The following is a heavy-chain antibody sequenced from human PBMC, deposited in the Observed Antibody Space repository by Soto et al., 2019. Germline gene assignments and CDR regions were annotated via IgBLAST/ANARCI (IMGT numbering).Heavy chain of an antibody. CDR1: GFTFSNAW. V-gene: IGHV3-15*01. Sequence: EVQLVESGGGLVKPGGSLRLSCAASGFTFSNAWMSWVRQAPGKGLEWVGRIKSKSDGGTTDYAAPVRGRFTISRDDSKNTLYLQVNSLKTEDTAVYYCSTIIVLTGYYVIGGQGTLVTVSA. CDR2: IKSKSDGGTT. CDR3: STIIVLTGYYVI. D-gene: IGHD3-9*01. J-gene: IGHJ4*02.